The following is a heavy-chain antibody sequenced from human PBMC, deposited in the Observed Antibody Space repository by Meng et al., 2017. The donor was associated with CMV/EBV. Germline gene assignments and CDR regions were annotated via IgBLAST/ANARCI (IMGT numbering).Heavy chain of an antibody. V-gene: IGHV3-73*01. Sequence: GESLKISCAASGFTFSGSAMHWVRQASGKGLEWVGRIRSKANSYAPAYAASVKGRFTISRDDSKNTAYLQMNSLKTEDTAVYYCTRIAVAGPYYYYGMDVWGQGTTVTVSS. CDR2: IRSKANSYAP. CDR1: GFTFSGSA. CDR3: TRIAVAGPYYYYGMDV. D-gene: IGHD6-19*01. J-gene: IGHJ6*02.